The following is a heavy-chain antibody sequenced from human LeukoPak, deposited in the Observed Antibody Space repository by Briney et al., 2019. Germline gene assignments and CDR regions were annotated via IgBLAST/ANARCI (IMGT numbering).Heavy chain of an antibody. CDR2: IYYSGST. D-gene: IGHD3-10*01. Sequence: PSETLSLTCTVSGGSISSSSYYWGWIRQPPGKGLEWIGSIYYSGSTYYNPSLKSRVTISVDTSKNQFSLKLSSVTAADTAVYYCARPLWFGEDSDAFDIWGQGTMVTVSS. CDR1: GGSISSSSYY. J-gene: IGHJ3*02. CDR3: ARPLWFGEDSDAFDI. V-gene: IGHV4-39*01.